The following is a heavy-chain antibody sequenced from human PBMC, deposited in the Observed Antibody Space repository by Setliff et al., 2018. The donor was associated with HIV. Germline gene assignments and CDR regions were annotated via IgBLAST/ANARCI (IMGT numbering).Heavy chain of an antibody. CDR3: ARYRSYYPNYFDY. J-gene: IGHJ4*02. CDR1: GGTFSSYA. Sequence: SVKVSCKASGGTFSSYAISWVRQAPGQGLEWMGGVIPIFGTANYAQKFQVRVTITTYESTRTSYMELSSLRSEDPAVYYCARYRSYYPNYFDYWGQGTLVTVSS. D-gene: IGHD1-26*01. V-gene: IGHV1-69*05. CDR2: VIPIFGTA.